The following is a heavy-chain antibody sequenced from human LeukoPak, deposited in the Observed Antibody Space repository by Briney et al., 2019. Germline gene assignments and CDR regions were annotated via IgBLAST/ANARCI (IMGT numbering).Heavy chain of an antibody. V-gene: IGHV3-23*01. CDR1: GFTFSSYA. D-gene: IGHD3-22*01. J-gene: IGHJ4*02. Sequence: GGSLRLSFAASGFTFSSYAMSWVRQAPGKGLEWVSAISGSGGSTYYADSVKGRFTISRDNSKNTLYLQMNSLRAEDTAVYYCAKDHLGIVVVTTASFDYWGQGTLVTVSS. CDR3: AKDHLGIVVVTTASFDY. CDR2: ISGSGGST.